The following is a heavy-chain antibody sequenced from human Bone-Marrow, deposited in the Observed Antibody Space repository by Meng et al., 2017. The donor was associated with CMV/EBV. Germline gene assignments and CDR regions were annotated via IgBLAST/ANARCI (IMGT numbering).Heavy chain of an antibody. CDR3: AREGYCSSNSCSIKY. CDR1: GFTFSSYS. D-gene: IGHD2-2*01. CDR2: ISSSSSYI. Sequence: GGSLRLSCAASGFTFSSYSMNWVRQAPGKGLEWVSSISSSSSYIYYADSVKGRFTISRDNAKNSLYLQMNSLRAEDTAVYYCAREGYCSSNSCSIKYWGQGTLVTVSS. J-gene: IGHJ4*02. V-gene: IGHV3-21*01.